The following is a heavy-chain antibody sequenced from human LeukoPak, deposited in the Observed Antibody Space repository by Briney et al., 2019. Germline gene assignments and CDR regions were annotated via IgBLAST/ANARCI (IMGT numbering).Heavy chain of an antibody. CDR2: IHHSGST. J-gene: IGHJ4*02. CDR1: GGAVSSGSYY. D-gene: IGHD5-12*01. Sequence: SETLSLTCTVSGGAVSSGSYYWSWIRQPPGQGLEWIGYIHHSGSTKYNPSLKSRVTMSIDTSKNQFSLKLASATAADTAVYYCARGDDYKSTLFDYWGQGTLVTVSS. CDR3: ARGDDYKSTLFDY. V-gene: IGHV4-61*01.